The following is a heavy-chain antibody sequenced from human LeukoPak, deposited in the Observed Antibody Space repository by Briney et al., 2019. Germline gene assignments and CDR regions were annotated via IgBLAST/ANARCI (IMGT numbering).Heavy chain of an antibody. CDR1: GGSISTSY. Sequence: SETLSLTCTVSGGSISTSYWSWIRQPPGKGLGWIGHIYYSGSTNYHPSLKSRVTMSVDTTKDQFSLKLSTVTAADTAVYYCARGGIGAFHFDYWGQGTLVTVSS. V-gene: IGHV4-59*01. CDR3: ARGGIGAFHFDY. J-gene: IGHJ4*02. CDR2: IYYSGST. D-gene: IGHD1-26*01.